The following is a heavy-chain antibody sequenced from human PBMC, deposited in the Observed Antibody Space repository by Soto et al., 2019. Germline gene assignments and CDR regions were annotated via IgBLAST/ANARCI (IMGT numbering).Heavy chain of an antibody. V-gene: IGHV3-23*01. J-gene: IGHJ4*02. CDR3: AKDRLHSSSSQEDY. Sequence: GGSLGLSCAASGFTFSSYAMSWVRQAPGKGLEWVSAISGSGGSTYYADSVKGRFTISRDNSKNTLYLQMNSLRAEDTAVYYCAKDRLHSSSSQEDYWGQGTLVTVSS. CDR1: GFTFSSYA. D-gene: IGHD6-6*01. CDR2: ISGSGGST.